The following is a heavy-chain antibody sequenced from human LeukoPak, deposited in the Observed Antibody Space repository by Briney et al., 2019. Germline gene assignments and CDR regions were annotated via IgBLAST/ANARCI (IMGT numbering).Heavy chain of an antibody. CDR1: GGTFSSYA. CDR3: ARDGRMANDAFDI. J-gene: IGHJ3*02. V-gene: IGHV1-69*06. D-gene: IGHD5-24*01. Sequence: SVKVSCKASGGTFSSYAISWVRQAPGQGLEWMGGIIPIFGTANYAQKFQGRVTITADKSTSTAYMELSSLGSEDTAVYYCARDGRMANDAFDIWGQGTMVTVSS. CDR2: IIPIFGTA.